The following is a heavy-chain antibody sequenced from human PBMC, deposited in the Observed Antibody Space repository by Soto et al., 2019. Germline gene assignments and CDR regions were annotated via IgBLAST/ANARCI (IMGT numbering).Heavy chain of an antibody. CDR3: PRVQDSGRRYYRALYY. CDR1: EFTFSNSA. D-gene: IGHD1-26*01. Sequence: QVHLVESGGGVVQPGRSLRLSCAASEFTFSNSAMHWVRQAPGKGLVWVAVMSYDGSNNYYADSVKGPFSISRDNFKNTLYLQMNSLRPEATAMYYCPRVQDSGRRYYRALYYWGQVTLVTFSS. J-gene: IGHJ4*02. CDR2: MSYDGSNN. V-gene: IGHV3-30-3*01.